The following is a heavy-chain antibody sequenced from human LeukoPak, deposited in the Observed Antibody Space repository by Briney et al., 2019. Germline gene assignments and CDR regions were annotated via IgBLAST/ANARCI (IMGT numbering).Heavy chain of an antibody. V-gene: IGHV1-2*02. CDR2: INPYTGDT. Sequence: GASVKVSCKASGYTLTGYYIHWVRQAPGQGLEWMGWINPYTGDTNSAQKFQGRVTMTRDTSISTAYMELSRLRSDDTAVYYCARDWHNWNDVLVYFDYWGQGTLVTVSS. CDR3: ARDWHNWNDVLVYFDY. CDR1: GYTLTGYY. D-gene: IGHD1-20*01. J-gene: IGHJ4*02.